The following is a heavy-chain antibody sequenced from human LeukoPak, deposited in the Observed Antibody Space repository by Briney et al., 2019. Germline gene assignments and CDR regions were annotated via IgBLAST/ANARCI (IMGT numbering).Heavy chain of an antibody. J-gene: IGHJ4*02. CDR3: ARGGYSYGLSDFFDS. Sequence: SQTLSLTCAISGDSVSSNSAAWNWIRLSPSRGLEWLGRTYYRSKWYNDYAVSVKSRITINPDTSKNQFSLQLNSVTPEDTAVYYCARGGYSYGLSDFFDSWGQGTLVTVSS. D-gene: IGHD5-18*01. CDR1: GDSVSSNSAA. CDR2: TYYRSKWYN. V-gene: IGHV6-1*01.